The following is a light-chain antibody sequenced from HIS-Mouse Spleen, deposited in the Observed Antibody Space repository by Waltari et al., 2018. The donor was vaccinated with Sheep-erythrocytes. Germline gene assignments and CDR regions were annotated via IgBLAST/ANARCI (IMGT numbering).Light chain of an antibody. CDR2: AAS. J-gene: IGKJ2*01. CDR1: QGIRND. V-gene: IGKV1-6*01. Sequence: AIQMTQSPSSLSSSVGDRVTITCRASQGIRNDLGWYQQKPGKAPKLLIYAASSLQSGVPSRFSGSGSGTDFTPTISSLQPEDFATYYCLQDYNYPYTFGQGTKLEIK. CDR3: LQDYNYPYT.